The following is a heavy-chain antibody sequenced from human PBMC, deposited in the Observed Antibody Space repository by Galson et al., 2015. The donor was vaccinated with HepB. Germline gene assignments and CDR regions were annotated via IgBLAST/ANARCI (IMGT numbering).Heavy chain of an antibody. Sequence: CAISGDSVSSNSAAWNWIRQSPSRGLEWLGRTYYRSKWYNDYAVSVKSRTTINPDTSKNQFSLQLNSVTPEDTAVYYCAREPYYYGSGSYYKERDYYYYYGMDVWGQGTTVTVSS. CDR1: GDSVSSNSAA. V-gene: IGHV6-1*01. CDR2: TYYRSKWYN. J-gene: IGHJ6*02. D-gene: IGHD3-10*01. CDR3: AREPYYYGSGSYYKERDYYYYYGMDV.